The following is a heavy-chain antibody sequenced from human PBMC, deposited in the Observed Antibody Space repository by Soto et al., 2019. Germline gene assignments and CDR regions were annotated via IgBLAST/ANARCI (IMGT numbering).Heavy chain of an antibody. CDR1: GDSLSSGGYY. Sequence: SETLSLTCTVSGDSLSSGGYYCSWIRQLPGKGLEWIGFIYYSGSTFYNPSLRSRVTMSADASKNQISLKLSSVTAADTAVYYCARDLRFRGFYGMDVWGQGTAVTVSS. CDR3: ARDLRFRGFYGMDV. CDR2: IYYSGST. J-gene: IGHJ6*02. V-gene: IGHV4-31*03. D-gene: IGHD3-10*01.